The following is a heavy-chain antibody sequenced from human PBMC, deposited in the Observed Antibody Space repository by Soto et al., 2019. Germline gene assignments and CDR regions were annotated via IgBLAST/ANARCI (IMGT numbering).Heavy chain of an antibody. CDR1: GYTLTELS. Sequence: ASVKVSCKVSGYTLTELSMHWVRQAPGKGLEWMGGFDPEDGETIYAQKFQGRVTMTEDTSTDTAYMELSSLRSEDTAVYYCATIYIWGSYRYLPLFDYWGQGTLVTVS. D-gene: IGHD3-16*02. J-gene: IGHJ4*02. V-gene: IGHV1-24*01. CDR2: FDPEDGET. CDR3: ATIYIWGSYRYLPLFDY.